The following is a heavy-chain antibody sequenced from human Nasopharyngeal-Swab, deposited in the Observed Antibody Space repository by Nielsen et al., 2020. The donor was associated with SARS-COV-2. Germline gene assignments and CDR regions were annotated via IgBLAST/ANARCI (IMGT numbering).Heavy chain of an antibody. V-gene: IGHV5-10-1*01. CDR1: GYSLSTYW. D-gene: IGHD2-8*01. J-gene: IGHJ6*02. CDR3: ARRKAYESYGMDV. CDR2: IDPSDSYT. Sequence: GESLKISCKGFGYSLSTYWITWVRQMPGKGLEWMGRIDPSDSYTTYSPSFQGHVNISADNSISTAYLQWPSLKASDTAMYYCARRKAYESYGMDVWGQGTTVTVSS.